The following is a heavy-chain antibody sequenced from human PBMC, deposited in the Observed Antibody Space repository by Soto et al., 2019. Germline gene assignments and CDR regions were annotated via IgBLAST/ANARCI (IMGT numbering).Heavy chain of an antibody. Sequence: QVQLQESGPGLVKPSQTLSLTCTVSGGSISSGGSYWSWIRQHPGKGLEWIGYISYSGSTYYNPSLKSRVTISVHTSKNQFSLEMSSVTAADTAVYYCARDLSVAGRLYFDYWGQGTLVTVSS. J-gene: IGHJ4*02. CDR3: ARDLSVAGRLYFDY. V-gene: IGHV4-31*03. CDR2: ISYSGST. D-gene: IGHD6-19*01. CDR1: GGSISSGGSY.